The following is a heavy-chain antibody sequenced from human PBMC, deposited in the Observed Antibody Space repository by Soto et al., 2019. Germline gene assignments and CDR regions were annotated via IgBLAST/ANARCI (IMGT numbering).Heavy chain of an antibody. Sequence: EVQLLESGGGLVQPGGSLRLSCAASGFTFSNYAVTWVRQAPGKGLEWVSTISGSGGSTYYADSVKGRFTISRDNSKNPLDRQMISLRAEDTAVYFCAKDQGSSWYEIDYWGQGTLVTVSS. J-gene: IGHJ4*02. CDR3: AKDQGSSWYEIDY. CDR2: ISGSGGST. V-gene: IGHV3-23*01. D-gene: IGHD6-13*01. CDR1: GFTFSNYA.